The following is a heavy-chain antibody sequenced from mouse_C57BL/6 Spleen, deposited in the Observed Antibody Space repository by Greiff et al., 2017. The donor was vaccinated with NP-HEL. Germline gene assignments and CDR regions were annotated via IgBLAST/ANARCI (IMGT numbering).Heavy chain of an antibody. Sequence: VQLQQSGAELVRPGASVKLSCKASGYTFTDYYITWVKQRPGQGLEWIARIYPGSGNTYYNEKFKGKATLTAEKSSSTAYMQLSSLTSGDSAVYFCARRFAYWGQGTLVTVSA. V-gene: IGHV1-76*01. CDR3: ARRFAY. CDR1: GYTFTDYY. CDR2: IYPGSGNT. J-gene: IGHJ3*01.